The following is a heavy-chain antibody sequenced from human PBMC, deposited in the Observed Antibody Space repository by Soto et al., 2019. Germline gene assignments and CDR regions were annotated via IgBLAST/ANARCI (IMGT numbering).Heavy chain of an antibody. CDR1: GYTFTSYY. CDR2: INPSGGST. V-gene: IGHV1-46*03. Sequence: EASVKVSCKASGYTFTSYYMHWVRQAPGQGLEWMGIINPSGGSTSYAQKFQGRVTMTRDTSTSTVYMELSSLRSEDTAVYYCARLYYGSGSYPDAFDIWGQGTMVTVSS. J-gene: IGHJ3*02. CDR3: ARLYYGSGSYPDAFDI. D-gene: IGHD3-10*01.